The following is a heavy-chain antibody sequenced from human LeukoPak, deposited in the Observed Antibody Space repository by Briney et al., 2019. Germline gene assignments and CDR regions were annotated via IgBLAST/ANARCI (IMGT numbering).Heavy chain of an antibody. Sequence: SETLSLTCTVSGGSISSSSYYWGWIRQPPGKGLEWIGSIYYSGSTYYNPSLKSRVTISVDTSKNQSSLKLSSVTAADTAVYYCASRRTYYYDSSGYKKIDYWGQGTLVTVSS. D-gene: IGHD3-22*01. V-gene: IGHV4-39*01. CDR1: GGSISSSSYY. J-gene: IGHJ4*02. CDR3: ASRRTYYYDSSGYKKIDY. CDR2: IYYSGST.